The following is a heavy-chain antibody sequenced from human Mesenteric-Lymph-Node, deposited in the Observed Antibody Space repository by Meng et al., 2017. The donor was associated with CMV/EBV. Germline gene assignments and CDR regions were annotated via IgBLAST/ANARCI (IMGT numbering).Heavy chain of an antibody. CDR2: INPNTGDT. CDR1: GGTFSSYA. CDR3: ARGLWRSGSYFLTSH. Sequence: ASVKVSCKASGGTFSSYAISWVRQAPGQGPEWMGRINPNTGDTNYAQKFQDRVTMTRNTSISTAYMELSSLRSEDTAVYYCARGLWRSGSYFLTSHWGQGTLVTVSS. V-gene: IGHV1-8*02. D-gene: IGHD1-26*01. J-gene: IGHJ4*02.